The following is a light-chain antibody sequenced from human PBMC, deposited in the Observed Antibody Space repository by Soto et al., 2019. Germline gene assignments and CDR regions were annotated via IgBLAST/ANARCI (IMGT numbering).Light chain of an antibody. CDR3: LQHNCYPVT. J-gene: IGKJ1*01. CDR2: AAS. Sequence: DIQVTGAPCTVSDYVGGSGSINCRASQSISNWLAWYQQKPGKAPKRLIYAASSLQSGVPSRFSGSGSGTEFTLTISSLQPEDFASYYCLQHNCYPVTFGQGTKVDI. V-gene: IGKV1-17*03. CDR1: QSISNW.